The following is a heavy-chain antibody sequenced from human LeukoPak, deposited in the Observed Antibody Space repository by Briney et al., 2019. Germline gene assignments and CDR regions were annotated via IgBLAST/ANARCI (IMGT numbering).Heavy chain of an antibody. D-gene: IGHD6-6*01. CDR3: ARHGYSSSSSAFDI. V-gene: IGHV4-59*08. Sequence: SETLSLTCTVSGGSISSYYWSWIRQPPGKGLEWIGYIYYSGSTNYNPSLKSRVTISVDTSKNQFSLKLSSVTAADTAVYYCARHGYSSSSSAFDIWGQGTMVTVSS. CDR2: IYYSGST. CDR1: GGSISSYY. J-gene: IGHJ3*02.